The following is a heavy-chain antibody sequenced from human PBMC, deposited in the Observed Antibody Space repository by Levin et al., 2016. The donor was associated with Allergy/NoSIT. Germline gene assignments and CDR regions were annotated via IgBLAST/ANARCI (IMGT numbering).Heavy chain of an antibody. J-gene: IGHJ4*02. CDR3: AKELTPINCFDS. Sequence: RQAPGKGLEWIGYIDNSDYTHYNPSLKSRISISVDTSKNQFSLSLTSVTAADTAVYFCAKELTPINCFDSWGQGTLVTVSS. V-gene: IGHV4-30-4*01. CDR2: IDNSDYT. D-gene: IGHD3-9*01.